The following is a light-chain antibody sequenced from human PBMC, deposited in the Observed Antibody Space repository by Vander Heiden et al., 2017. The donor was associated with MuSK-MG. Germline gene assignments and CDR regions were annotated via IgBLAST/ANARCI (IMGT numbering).Light chain of an antibody. J-gene: IGKJ4*01. V-gene: IGKV4-1*01. Sequence: DIVMTQSPASLAVSLGEGATIDCKSSQSVLYNSNNKNYLAWYQQKPGQPPKLLIYWASTRESGVPDRFSGSGSGTDFTLTISSLQAEDVAVYFCQQYYSAPFTFGGGTKVEIK. CDR1: QSVLYNSNNKNY. CDR3: QQYYSAPFT. CDR2: WAS.